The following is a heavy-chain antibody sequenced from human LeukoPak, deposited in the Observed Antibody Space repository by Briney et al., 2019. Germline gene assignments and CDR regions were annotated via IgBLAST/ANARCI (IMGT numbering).Heavy chain of an antibody. CDR1: GFTFSSYW. Sequence: GGSLRLSCAASGFTFSSYWMSWVRQAPGKGLEWVANIKQDGSEKYYVDSVKGRFTISRDNAKNSLYLQMNSLRAEDTAVYYCARVWYYDSSGYRPGYWYFDLWGRGTMVTVSS. CDR3: ARVWYYDSSGYRPGYWYFDL. D-gene: IGHD3-22*01. V-gene: IGHV3-7*01. CDR2: IKQDGSEK. J-gene: IGHJ2*01.